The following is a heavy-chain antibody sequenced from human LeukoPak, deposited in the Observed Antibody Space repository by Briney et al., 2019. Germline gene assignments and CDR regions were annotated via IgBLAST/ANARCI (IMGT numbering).Heavy chain of an antibody. J-gene: IGHJ5*02. CDR3: ARGLKWFDP. Sequence: PGGSLRLSCAASGFTFRNYALTWVRQAPGKGLEWVSGISANGDATYYTDSVKGRFTISRDNSKSTLYLQMNSLRAEDTAVYYCARGLKWFDPWGQGTLVTVSS. V-gene: IGHV3-23*01. CDR1: GFTFRNYA. CDR2: ISANGDAT.